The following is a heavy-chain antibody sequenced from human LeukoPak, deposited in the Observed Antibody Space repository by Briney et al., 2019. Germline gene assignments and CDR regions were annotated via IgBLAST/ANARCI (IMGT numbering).Heavy chain of an antibody. CDR1: GFTFSSYS. CDR2: ISSSSSYI. D-gene: IGHD1-26*01. CDR3: ANQGGA. Sequence: GGSLRLSCAASGFTFSSYSMKWVRQAPGKGLEWVSYISSSSSYIYYADSVKGRFTISRDTSKNTLYLQMNSLRAEDTAVYYCANQGGAWGQGTLVTVSS. V-gene: IGHV3-21*01. J-gene: IGHJ4*02.